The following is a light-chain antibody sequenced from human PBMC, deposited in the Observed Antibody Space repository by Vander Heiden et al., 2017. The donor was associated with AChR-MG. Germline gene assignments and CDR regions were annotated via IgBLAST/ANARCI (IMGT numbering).Light chain of an antibody. CDR2: KAS. CDR3: QQYYSYPLT. CDR1: QSIRSW. Sequence: DIQMTQSPSTLSASVGDSLTITCRASQSIRSWLAWYQQKPGKAPKLLIYKASDLETGVPSRFSGSGSGTEFTLTISSLQPDDFATYSCQQYYSYPLTFGGGTMVEIK. V-gene: IGKV1-5*03. J-gene: IGKJ4*01.